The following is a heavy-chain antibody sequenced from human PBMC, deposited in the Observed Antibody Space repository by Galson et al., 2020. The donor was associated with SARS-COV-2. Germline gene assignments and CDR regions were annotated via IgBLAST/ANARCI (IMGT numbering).Heavy chain of an antibody. V-gene: IGHV3-20*04. CDR1: GFTFHDYG. Sequence: GGSLSLSCAASGFTFHDYGVSWVRQAPGKGLEWVSGFNWNGRTTIYSDSVKGRFTIARDNARNSLYLQMSSLRAEDTALYYCARGPQGGYFYFMDVWGKGTTVTVSS. D-gene: IGHD3-16*01. CDR3: ARGPQGGYFYFMDV. J-gene: IGHJ6*03. CDR2: FNWNGRTT.